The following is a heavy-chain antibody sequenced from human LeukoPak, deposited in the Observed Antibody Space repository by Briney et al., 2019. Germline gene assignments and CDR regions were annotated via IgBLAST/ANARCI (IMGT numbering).Heavy chain of an antibody. J-gene: IGHJ4*02. D-gene: IGHD4-17*01. V-gene: IGHV3-7*01. CDR2: IKEDGSEK. CDR3: ARVKGAYGDYGGAFDY. CDR1: GFTFRDYY. Sequence: GGSLRLSCVASGFTFRDYYISWIRQAPGKGLEWVANIKEDGSEKNYVDSVKGRFTISRDNAVNSVYLQMNSLRAEDTAVYYCARVKGAYGDYGGAFDYWGQGTLVTVSS.